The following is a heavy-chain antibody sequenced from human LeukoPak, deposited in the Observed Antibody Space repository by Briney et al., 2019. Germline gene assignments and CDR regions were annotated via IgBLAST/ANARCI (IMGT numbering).Heavy chain of an antibody. D-gene: IGHD3-16*01. CDR2: IYSGGAT. CDR3: AKWDAYIES. Sequence: GGSLRLSCAASGFTVSSKYMIWVRQAPGKGLECASVIYSGGATYYADSVKGRFTISRDNSKNTLYLQMNSLRADDTAVYYCAKWDAYIESWGQGTLVTVSS. J-gene: IGHJ5*02. CDR1: GFTVSSKY. V-gene: IGHV3-66*01.